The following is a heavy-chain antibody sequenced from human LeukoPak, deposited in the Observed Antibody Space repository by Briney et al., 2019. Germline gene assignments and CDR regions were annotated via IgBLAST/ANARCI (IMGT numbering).Heavy chain of an antibody. V-gene: IGHV1-24*01. J-gene: IGHJ5*02. D-gene: IGHD5-18*01. CDR2: FDPEDGET. Sequence: EASVKVSCKVSGYTLTELSMHWVRQAPGKGLEWMGGFDPEDGETIYAQKFLGRVTMTEHTSTDTAYMQLSSLRSEDTSVYYCAKGNSYGPTSFDPWGQGTLVTVSS. CDR3: AKGNSYGPTSFDP. CDR1: GYTLTELS.